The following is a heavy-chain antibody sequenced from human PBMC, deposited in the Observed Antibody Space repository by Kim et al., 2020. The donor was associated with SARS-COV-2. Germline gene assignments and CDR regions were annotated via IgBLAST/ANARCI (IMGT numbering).Heavy chain of an antibody. D-gene: IGHD3-16*01. V-gene: IGHV5-51*01. Sequence: RYRPSFEGKLTISAEKSTTTAYLQWSRLKASDTAMYYCARSAGPYDYYFDYWGQGTLVPVSS. J-gene: IGHJ4*02. CDR3: ARSAGPYDYYFDY.